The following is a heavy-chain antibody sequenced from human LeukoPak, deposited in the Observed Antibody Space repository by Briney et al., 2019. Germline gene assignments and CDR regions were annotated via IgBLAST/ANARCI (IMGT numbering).Heavy chain of an antibody. J-gene: IGHJ4*02. CDR2: ISGDGGNT. V-gene: IGHV3-64*01. CDR3: AREGTPGSYDY. CDR1: GFTFSSFP. Sequence: GGSLRLSCAASGFTFSSFPMHWVRQAPGKGLESVSAISGDGGNTYYANSVKGRFTISRDNSKNTLYLQMGSLRAEDMAVYYCAREGTPGSYDYWGQGTLVTVSS. D-gene: IGHD1/OR15-1a*01.